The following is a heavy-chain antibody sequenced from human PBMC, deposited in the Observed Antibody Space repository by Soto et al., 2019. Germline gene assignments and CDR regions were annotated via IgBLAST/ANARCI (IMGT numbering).Heavy chain of an antibody. J-gene: IGHJ5*01. CDR1: GGSIGSTLYY. Sequence: QLQLQESGPGLVKPSETLSLTCTVSGGSIGSTLYYWGWVRQPPGKRLEWIGSIYFSGSTYYNPSLKSRVTISVDTSTNQFSLQLSAVTAADTALYYCARPGASGSYYNWFDSWGQGTLVTVSS. CDR3: ARPGASGSYYNWFDS. V-gene: IGHV4-39*01. CDR2: IYFSGST. D-gene: IGHD3-10*01.